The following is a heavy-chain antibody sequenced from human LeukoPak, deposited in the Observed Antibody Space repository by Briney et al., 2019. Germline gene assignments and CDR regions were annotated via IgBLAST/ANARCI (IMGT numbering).Heavy chain of an antibody. J-gene: IGHJ4*02. V-gene: IGHV4-61*02. CDR3: ARYIWGSYPTFEDY. CDR1: GGSISSGSYY. Sequence: PSQTLSLTCTVSGGSISSGSYYWSWIRQPAGQGLEWIGRIYTSGSTNYNPSLKSRVTISVDTSKNQLSLKLNSVTAADTAVYYCARYIWGSYPTFEDYWGQGSLVTVSS. D-gene: IGHD3-16*02. CDR2: IYTSGST.